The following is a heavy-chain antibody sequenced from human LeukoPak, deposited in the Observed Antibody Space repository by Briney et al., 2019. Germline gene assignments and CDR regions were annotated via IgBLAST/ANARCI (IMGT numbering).Heavy chain of an antibody. V-gene: IGHV1-69*06. CDR2: IIPIFGTA. J-gene: IGHJ4*02. CDR3: ATRGSDFWSGFDY. D-gene: IGHD3-3*01. CDR1: GGTFSSYA. Sequence: SVKVSCKASGGTFSSYAISWVRQAPGQGLEWMGRIIPIFGTANYAQKFQGRVTMTEDTSTNTAYMELTSLTSDDTALYYCATRGSDFWSGFDYWGQGTQVTVSS.